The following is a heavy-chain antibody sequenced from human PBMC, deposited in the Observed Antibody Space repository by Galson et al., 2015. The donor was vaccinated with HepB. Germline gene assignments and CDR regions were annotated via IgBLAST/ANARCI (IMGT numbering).Heavy chain of an antibody. V-gene: IGHV3-53*01. CDR1: GFTVSSNY. CDR2: IYSGGST. J-gene: IGHJ4*02. D-gene: IGHD1-26*01. Sequence: SLRLSCAASGFTVSSNYMSWVRQAPGKGLEWVSVIYSGGSTYYADSVKGRFTISRDNSKNTLYLQMNSLRAEDTAVYYCARVGDYSGSYFGYFDYWGQGTLVTVSS. CDR3: ARVGDYSGSYFGYFDY.